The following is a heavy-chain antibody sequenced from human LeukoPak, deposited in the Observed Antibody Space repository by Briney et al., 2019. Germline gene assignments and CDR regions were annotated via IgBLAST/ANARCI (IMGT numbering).Heavy chain of an antibody. D-gene: IGHD6-19*01. CDR2: IWYDGSIK. CDR3: AKAKQWLAPFDY. CDR1: GFTFNTYG. J-gene: IGHJ4*02. Sequence: PGGSLRLSCAASGFTFNTYGMNWVRQAPGKGLEWVAVIWYDGSIKYYAESVKGRFTVSRDNSENTLYLQMNSLRAEDTAVYYCAKAKQWLAPFDYWGQGTLVTVSS. V-gene: IGHV3-33*06.